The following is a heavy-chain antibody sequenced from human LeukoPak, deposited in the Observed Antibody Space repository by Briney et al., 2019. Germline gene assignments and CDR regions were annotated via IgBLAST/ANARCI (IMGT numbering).Heavy chain of an antibody. J-gene: IGHJ4*02. CDR3: ARESTSGYDDGEYYFDY. V-gene: IGHV4-59*01. D-gene: IGHD5-12*01. CDR1: GGTISSYS. Sequence: PSETLTLTCTASGGTISSYSWSWIRQPPGKGLEWIGYIYYSGSTNYNPSLRSLATISVDTSKNQFSLKLSSVTAADTAVYYCARESTSGYDDGEYYFDYWGQGTLVTVSS. CDR2: IYYSGST.